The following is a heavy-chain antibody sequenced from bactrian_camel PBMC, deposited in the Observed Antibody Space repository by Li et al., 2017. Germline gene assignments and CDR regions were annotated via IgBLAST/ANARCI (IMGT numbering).Heavy chain of an antibody. D-gene: IGHD3*01. J-gene: IGHJ4*01. CDR3: AADERRDKPDSCWGSRYDYPS. CDR1: RYNYRSYC. V-gene: IGHV3S1*01. CDR2: VYTGSGAK. Sequence: QVQLVESGGGAVQTGGSLRLSCASSRYNYRSYCLAWFRQAPGKEREGVAAVYTGSGAKYYTDSVKGRFTIIEDDAKYTVYLQMDDLKPEDTAMYYCAADERRDKPDSCWGSRYDYPSWGRGTQVTVS.